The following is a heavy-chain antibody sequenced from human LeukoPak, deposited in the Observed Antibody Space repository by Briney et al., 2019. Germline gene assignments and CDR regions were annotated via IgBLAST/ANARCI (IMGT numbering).Heavy chain of an antibody. CDR3: ASLRPPAATTSFDY. CDR1: GGSFSGYY. CDR2: INHSGST. J-gene: IGHJ4*02. D-gene: IGHD6-25*01. V-gene: IGHV4-34*01. Sequence: PSETLSLTCAVYGGSFSGYYWSWIRQPPGKGLEWIGEINHSGSTNYNPSLKSRVTISVDTSKNQFSLKLSSVTAADTAVYYCASLRPPAATTSFDYWGQGTLATVSS.